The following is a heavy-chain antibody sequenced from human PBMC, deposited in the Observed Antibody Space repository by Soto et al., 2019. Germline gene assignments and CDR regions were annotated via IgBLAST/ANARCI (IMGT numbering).Heavy chain of an antibody. Sequence: QVQLVQPGAEVKKPGSSVKVSCKASGGTFSSYAISWVRQAPGQGLEWMGGIIPIYGTANYAQKFQGRVKITADESTNTAYMELRSLRSEDTAVYSCAIALAAGQACDAFEIWGQGTMVTVSS. CDR2: IIPIYGTA. CDR1: GGTFSSYA. V-gene: IGHV1-69*01. CDR3: AIALAAGQACDAFEI. J-gene: IGHJ3*02. D-gene: IGHD6-13*01.